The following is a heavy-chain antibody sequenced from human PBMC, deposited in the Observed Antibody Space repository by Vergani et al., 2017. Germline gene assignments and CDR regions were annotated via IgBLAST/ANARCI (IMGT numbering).Heavy chain of an antibody. D-gene: IGHD2-15*01. CDR3: ASDQAAPAGAYYGMDV. CDR1: GFTFSSYS. Sequence: EVQLVESGGGLVQPGGSLRLSCAASGFTFSSYSMNWVRQAPGKGLEWVSYISSSSSTIYYADSVKGRFTISRDNAKNSLYLQMNSLRAEDTAVYYCASDQAAPAGAYYGMDVWGQGTTVTVSS. CDR2: ISSSSSTI. J-gene: IGHJ6*02. V-gene: IGHV3-48*01.